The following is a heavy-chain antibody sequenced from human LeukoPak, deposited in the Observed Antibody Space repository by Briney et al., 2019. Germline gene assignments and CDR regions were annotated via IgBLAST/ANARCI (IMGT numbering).Heavy chain of an antibody. V-gene: IGHV1-69*13. CDR3: AREVGYCSSTSCPQVRPFDP. CDR2: IIPIFGTA. J-gene: IGHJ5*02. CDR1: GYTFISYY. D-gene: IGHD2-2*01. Sequence: GASVKVSCKASGYTFISYYLHWVRQAPGQGLEWMGGIIPIFGTANYAQKFQGRVTITADESTSTAYMELSSLRSEDTAVYYCAREVGYCSSTSCPQVRPFDPWGQGTLVTVSS.